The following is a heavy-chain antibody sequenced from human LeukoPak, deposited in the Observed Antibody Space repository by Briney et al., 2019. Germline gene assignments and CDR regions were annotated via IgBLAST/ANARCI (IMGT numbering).Heavy chain of an antibody. Sequence: HPGGSLRLSCAASGFTFSSYAMSWVRQAPGKGLEWVSSISDSGGRTYHADSVKGRFTISRDNSKNTLYLQMNSLTAEDTAVYYCAKEADDWYPRPFDYWGQGTLVTVSS. CDR2: ISDSGGRT. J-gene: IGHJ4*02. CDR3: AKEADDWYPRPFDY. D-gene: IGHD3-9*01. V-gene: IGHV3-23*01. CDR1: GFTFSSYA.